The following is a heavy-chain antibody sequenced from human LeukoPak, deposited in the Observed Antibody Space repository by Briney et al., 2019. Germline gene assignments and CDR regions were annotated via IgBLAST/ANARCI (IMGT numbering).Heavy chain of an antibody. V-gene: IGHV1-2*06. CDR1: GYTFTGYY. CDR2: INPNSGGT. J-gene: IGHJ6*02. D-gene: IGHD1-7*01. Sequence: ASVKVSCKASGYTFTGYYMHWVRQAPGQGLEWMGRINPNSGGTNYAQKFQGRVTMTRDTSISTAYMELSRLRSDDTAVYYCAREITGTTFPYYYYGMDVWGQGTTVTVSS. CDR3: AREITGTTFPYYYYGMDV.